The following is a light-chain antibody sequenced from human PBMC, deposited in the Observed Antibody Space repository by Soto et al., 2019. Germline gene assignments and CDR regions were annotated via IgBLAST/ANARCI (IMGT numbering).Light chain of an antibody. Sequence: IILTQSPATLSLSPGDRATLSCRASQSISSYLSWYQHKPGQAPRPVIYDTSNRATDAPARFSGSGSGTDFTLTISSLEPEDFAVYYCQQYSNWPPTFGQGTRLE. J-gene: IGKJ5*01. V-gene: IGKV3-11*01. CDR1: QSISSY. CDR2: DTS. CDR3: QQYSNWPPT.